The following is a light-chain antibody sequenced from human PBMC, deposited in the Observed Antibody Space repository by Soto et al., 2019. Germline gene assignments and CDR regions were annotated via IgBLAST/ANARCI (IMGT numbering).Light chain of an antibody. Sequence: QSVLTQPASVSGSPGQSITISCTGSSSDVGGYDYVSWYQQHPGKAPKLIIYEVSDRPSGVSNRFSASKSGNTASLTISGLQAEDEADYYCSSYTSSSTRVFGGGTQLTVL. CDR3: SSYTSSSTRV. V-gene: IGLV2-14*01. CDR2: EVS. CDR1: SSDVGGYDY. J-gene: IGLJ3*02.